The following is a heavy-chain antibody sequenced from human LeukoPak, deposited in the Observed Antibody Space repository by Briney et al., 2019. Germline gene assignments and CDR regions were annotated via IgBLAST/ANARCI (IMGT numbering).Heavy chain of an antibody. V-gene: IGHV3-23*01. CDR2: ISVDNPDT. Sequence: GGSLRLSCAASGFTFSTYAMSWVRPTPGKGLECVAAISVDNPDTYHANSVKGRFTISRDNSKNTLHLQMSGLRAAETARYYCAKAPVGHCSGAFCYHFDSWGQGTLVTVSS. CDR3: AKAPVGHCSGAFCYHFDS. J-gene: IGHJ4*02. CDR1: GFTFSTYA. D-gene: IGHD2-15*01.